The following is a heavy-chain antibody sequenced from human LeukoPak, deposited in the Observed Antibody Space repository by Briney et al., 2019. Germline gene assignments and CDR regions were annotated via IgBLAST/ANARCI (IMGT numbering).Heavy chain of an antibody. V-gene: IGHV1/OR15-3*02. CDR2: INAGNGNT. Sequence: GASVKVSCKASGYTFTDYFMNWMRQAPGQRLEWMGWINAGNGNTKYSQKFQGRVTITRDTSAGTAYMELSSLRSEDTAVYYCARTAYCGGDCYSHFDYWGQGTLVTVSS. CDR1: GYTFTDYF. J-gene: IGHJ4*02. CDR3: ARTAYCGGDCYSHFDY. D-gene: IGHD2-21*02.